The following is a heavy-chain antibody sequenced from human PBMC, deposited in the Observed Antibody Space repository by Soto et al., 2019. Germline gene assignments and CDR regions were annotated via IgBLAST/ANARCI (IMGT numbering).Heavy chain of an antibody. CDR1: GGTFSSYT. CDR2: IIPILGIA. V-gene: IGHV1-69*02. Sequence: QVQLVQSGAEVKKPGSSVKVSCKASGGTFSSYTISWVRQAPGQGLEWVGRIIPILGIANYAQKFQGRVTIAANKSTSTAYMELSSLRSEDTAVYCCARSPWELGGYYSMDVWGKGTTVAVSS. D-gene: IGHD1-7*01. J-gene: IGHJ6*03. CDR3: ARSPWELGGYYSMDV.